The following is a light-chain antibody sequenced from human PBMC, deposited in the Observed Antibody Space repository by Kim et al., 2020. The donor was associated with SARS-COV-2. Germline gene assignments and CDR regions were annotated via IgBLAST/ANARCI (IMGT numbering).Light chain of an antibody. Sequence: EIVLTQSPGTLSLSPGERATLSCRASQSVSSNYLAWYQQKPGQAPRLLIYAASSRATGIPDRFSGSGSGTDFTLTISRLEPEDFAVYYCQQYGSSPQTFGGGTKLEI. CDR1: QSVSSNY. J-gene: IGKJ4*01. CDR3: QQYGSSPQT. V-gene: IGKV3-20*01. CDR2: AAS.